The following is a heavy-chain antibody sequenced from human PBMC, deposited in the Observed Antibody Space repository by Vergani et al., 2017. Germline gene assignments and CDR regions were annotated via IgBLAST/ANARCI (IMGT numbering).Heavy chain of an antibody. D-gene: IGHD3-22*01. CDR2: IGTAGDT. CDR3: AREPRGYYDSSASDY. Sequence: EVQLVESGGGLVQPGGSLRLSCAASGFTFSSYDMHWVRQATGKGLEWVSAIGTAGDTYYPGSVKGRFTISRDNAKNSLYLQMNSLRAEDTAVYYCAREPRGYYDSSASDYWGQGTLVTVSS. V-gene: IGHV3-13*01. J-gene: IGHJ4*02. CDR1: GFTFSSYD.